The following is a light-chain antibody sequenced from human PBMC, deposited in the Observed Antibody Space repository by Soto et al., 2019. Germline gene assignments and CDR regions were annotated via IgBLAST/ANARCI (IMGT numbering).Light chain of an antibody. Sequence: DIQMTQSPSSLSASVGDRVTITWRASQSINRYINWYQQKPGKAPKLLINAASSLQSGVPSRFSGSGSGTDFTLTISNLQPEDFATYYCQQTYTTPFTFGPGTKVDI. CDR3: QQTYTTPFT. V-gene: IGKV1-39*01. J-gene: IGKJ3*01. CDR2: AAS. CDR1: QSINRY.